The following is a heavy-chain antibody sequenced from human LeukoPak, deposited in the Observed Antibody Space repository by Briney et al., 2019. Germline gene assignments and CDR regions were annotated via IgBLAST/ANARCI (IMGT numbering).Heavy chain of an antibody. J-gene: IGHJ4*02. D-gene: IGHD6-19*01. V-gene: IGHV3-48*02. Sequence: PGGSLRLSCAASGFTFSSCSMNWVRQAPGKGLEWVSYISTSSSTIYYADSVKGRFTISRDNAKNSLYLQMNSLRDEDTAVYYCARDYRSSSGWTVDYWGQGTLVTVSS. CDR2: ISTSSSTI. CDR3: ARDYRSSSGWTVDY. CDR1: GFTFSSCS.